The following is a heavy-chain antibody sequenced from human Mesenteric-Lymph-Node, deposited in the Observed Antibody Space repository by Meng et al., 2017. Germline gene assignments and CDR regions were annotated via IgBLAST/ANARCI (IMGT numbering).Heavy chain of an antibody. CDR2: IKPDGTIT. CDR3: AREYFGGSSDY. V-gene: IGHV3-74*01. J-gene: IGHJ4*02. D-gene: IGHD4-23*01. Sequence: EVQLVESGGGLVQPGGSLGLSCAASGFTFSTYWMHWVRQAPGKGLVWVSRIKPDGTITNYGDSVKGRFTISRDNAKNTLHLQMNSLRAEDTAVYYCAREYFGGSSDYWGQGTLVTVSS. CDR1: GFTFSTYW.